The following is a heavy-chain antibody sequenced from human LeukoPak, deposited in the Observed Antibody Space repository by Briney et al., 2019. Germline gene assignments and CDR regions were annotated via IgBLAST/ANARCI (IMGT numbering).Heavy chain of an antibody. CDR3: ARVIDYDTSGYYLGY. V-gene: IGHV4-34*01. Sequence: SETLSLTCAVYGGSFSGYYWSWIRQPPGKGLEWIGEINDSGSTSCSPSLKSRVSISVDTSKNQFSLKLSSVTAADTAGYYCARVIDYDTSGYYLGYWGQGNRVTVSS. CDR2: INDSGST. CDR1: GGSFSGYY. J-gene: IGHJ4*02. D-gene: IGHD3-22*01.